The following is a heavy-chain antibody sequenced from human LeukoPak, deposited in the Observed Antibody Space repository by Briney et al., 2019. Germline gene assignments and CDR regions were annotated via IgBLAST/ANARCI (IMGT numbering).Heavy chain of an antibody. Sequence: ASVKVSCKASGYTFTGYYMHWVRQAPGQGLEWMGWMNPNSGNTGYAQKFQGRVTITRNTSISTAYMELSSLRSEDTAVYYCARGLRGYSYGLYYYYMDVWGKGTTVTVSS. D-gene: IGHD5-18*01. CDR1: GYTFTGYY. CDR2: MNPNSGNT. CDR3: ARGLRGYSYGLYYYYMDV. V-gene: IGHV1-8*03. J-gene: IGHJ6*03.